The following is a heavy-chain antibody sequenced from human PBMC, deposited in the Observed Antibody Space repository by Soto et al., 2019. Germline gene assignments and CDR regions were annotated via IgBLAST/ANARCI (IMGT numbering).Heavy chain of an antibody. CDR3: ATRSPLYTVTSYFDN. V-gene: IGHV1-24*01. CDR1: GYSLSELS. J-gene: IGHJ4*02. Sequence: GASVQVSCKVSGYSLSELSMHWVRQTPGKGLEWIGGFDPDEVETIFAQPFQGRVIVTEDTSADTAYMELSGLRSEDTAVYYCATRSPLYTVTSYFDNWGQGTLVTVSS. CDR2: FDPDEVET. D-gene: IGHD4-17*01.